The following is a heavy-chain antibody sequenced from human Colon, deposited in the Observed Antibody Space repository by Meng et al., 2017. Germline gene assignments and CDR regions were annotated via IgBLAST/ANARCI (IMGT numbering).Heavy chain of an antibody. CDR1: SGSISSSNW. Sequence: QVQRPGSGPGLVKPSGTLSLTCAVSSGSISSSNWWSWVRQPPGKGLEWIGEISQSGTTYYNPSLKSRVTITGDWSKNQFSLNLNSVTAADTALYYCVRQGMTSYSWGYWGQGTLVTVSS. V-gene: IGHV4-4*02. D-gene: IGHD3-9*01. CDR3: VRQGMTSYSWGY. CDR2: ISQSGTT. J-gene: IGHJ4*02.